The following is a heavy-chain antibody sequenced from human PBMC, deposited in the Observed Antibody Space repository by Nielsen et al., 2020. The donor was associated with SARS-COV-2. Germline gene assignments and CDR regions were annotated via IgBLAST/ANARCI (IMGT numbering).Heavy chain of an antibody. CDR1: GGTFSYYA. CDR3: ARVFVYFGMDV. Sequence: ASVKVSCKASGGTFSYYAISWVRQAPGQRLEWMGRINVGNGDTKYSQNFQGRVTITRDTSAYTAYMELSSLRSEDTAVYYCARVFVYFGMDVWGQGTTVTVSS. V-gene: IGHV1-3*01. CDR2: INVGNGDT. J-gene: IGHJ6*02. D-gene: IGHD5/OR15-5a*01.